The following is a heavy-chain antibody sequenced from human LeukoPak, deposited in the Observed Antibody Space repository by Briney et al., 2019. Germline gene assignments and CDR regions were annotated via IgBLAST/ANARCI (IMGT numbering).Heavy chain of an antibody. Sequence: SETLSLTCTVSGGSISSYYWSWIRQPPGKGLEWIGYIYYSGSTNYNPSLKSRVTISVDTSKNQFSLKLSSVTAADTAVYYCARGIPQGQPPQSSWYFNWFDPWGQGTLVTVSS. CDR3: ARGIPQGQPPQSSWYFNWFDP. D-gene: IGHD6-13*01. CDR2: IYYSGST. CDR1: GGSISSYY. V-gene: IGHV4-59*01. J-gene: IGHJ5*02.